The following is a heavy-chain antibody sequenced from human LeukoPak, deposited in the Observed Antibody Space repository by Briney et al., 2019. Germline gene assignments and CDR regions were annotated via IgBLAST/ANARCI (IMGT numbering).Heavy chain of an antibody. CDR2: ISYDGSNK. D-gene: IGHD6-19*01. CDR3: ARGSGWYGGHFDY. V-gene: IGHV3-30-3*01. Sequence: GRSLRLSCAASGFTFSSYAMHWVRQAPGKGLEWVAVISYDGSNKYYADSVKGRFTISRDSSKNTLYLQMNSLRAEDTAVYYCARGSGWYGGHFDYWGQGTLVTVSS. J-gene: IGHJ4*02. CDR1: GFTFSSYA.